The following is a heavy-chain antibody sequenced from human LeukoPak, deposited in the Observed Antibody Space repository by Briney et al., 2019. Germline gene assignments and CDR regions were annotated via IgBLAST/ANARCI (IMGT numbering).Heavy chain of an antibody. D-gene: IGHD2-15*01. CDR3: ARDGGPTRRDFDY. V-gene: IGHV3-48*04. CDR2: ISRSSSTI. Sequence: GGSLRLSCAASGFTFSYYSMNWVRQAPGKGLEWVSYISRSSSTIYYADSVKGRFTISRDDAKNSLYLQMNSLRAEDTAVYYCARDGGPTRRDFDYWGQGTLVTVSS. J-gene: IGHJ4*02. CDR1: GFTFSYYS.